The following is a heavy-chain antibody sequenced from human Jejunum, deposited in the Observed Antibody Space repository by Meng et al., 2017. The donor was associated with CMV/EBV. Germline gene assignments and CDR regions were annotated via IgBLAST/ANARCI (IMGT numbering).Heavy chain of an antibody. V-gene: IGHV3-30*10. CDR3: AAEYQLLNAPYYEY. J-gene: IGHJ4*02. D-gene: IGHD2-2*01. CDR1: GRNFNRYG. CDR2: ISYDGSKT. Sequence: YGRNFNRYGMHWVRQAPGKGLEWVATISYDGSKTYYRESVRGRFAILRDNSKNTLVLQLNSLRTDDTAVYYCAAEYQLLNAPYYEYWGQGTLVTVSS.